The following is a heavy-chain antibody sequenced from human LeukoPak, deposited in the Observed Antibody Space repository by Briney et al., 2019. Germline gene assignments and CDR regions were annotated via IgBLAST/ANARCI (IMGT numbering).Heavy chain of an antibody. CDR2: IYYSGST. CDR1: GGSVSSGSYY. Sequence: PSETLSLTCTVSGGSVSSGSYYWSWIRQPPGKGLEWIGYIYYSGSTNYNPSLKSRVTISVDTSKNRFSLKLSSVTAADTAVYYCARGQLGYFLYYFDYWGQGTLVTVSS. CDR3: ARGQLGYFLYYFDY. D-gene: IGHD3-22*01. J-gene: IGHJ4*02. V-gene: IGHV4-61*01.